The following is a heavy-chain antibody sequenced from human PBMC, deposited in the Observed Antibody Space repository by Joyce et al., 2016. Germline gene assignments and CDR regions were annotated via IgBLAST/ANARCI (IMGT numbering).Heavy chain of an antibody. Sequence: VLLVESGGGLVKPGGSLRLSCAASGFTFGNTCMTWVRQAPGECVEWVGLNKSKTDGGTTDYAAPMKGRFTISRDDSKKTLYLQMHGLKTEDTAVYYCSTNTVLGDAFDIWGQGTMVSVSS. V-gene: IGHV3-15*01. CDR1: GFTFGNTC. J-gene: IGHJ3*02. CDR3: STNTVLGDAFDI. D-gene: IGHD4-17*01. CDR2: NKSKTDGGTT.